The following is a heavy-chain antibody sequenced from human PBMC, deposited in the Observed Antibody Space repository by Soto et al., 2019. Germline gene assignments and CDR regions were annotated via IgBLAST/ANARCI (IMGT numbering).Heavy chain of an antibody. CDR1: GYTFTSYA. D-gene: IGHD5-12*01. Sequence: ASVKVSCKASGYTFTSYAMHWVRQAPGQRLERMGWINAGNGNTKYSQKLQGRVTITRDTSASTAYMELSSLRSEDTAVYYCASQRGTDYMTIRDYWGQGTLGTVSS. CDR2: INAGNGNT. CDR3: ASQRGTDYMTIRDY. V-gene: IGHV1-3*01. J-gene: IGHJ4*02.